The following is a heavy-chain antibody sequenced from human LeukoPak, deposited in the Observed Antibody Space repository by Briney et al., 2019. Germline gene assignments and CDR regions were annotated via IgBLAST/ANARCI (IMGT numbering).Heavy chain of an antibody. CDR3: ARLWTGYSDSSGYYYLDY. CDR2: IYHSGST. Sequence: SETLSLTCAVSGGSTSSSHWWSWVRQPPGKGLEWIGEIYHSGSTNYNPSLKSRVTISVDNSKNQFSLKLSSVTAADTAVYYCARLWTGYSDSSGYYYLDYWGQGTLVTVSS. CDR1: GGSTSSSHW. J-gene: IGHJ4*02. V-gene: IGHV4-4*02. D-gene: IGHD3-22*01.